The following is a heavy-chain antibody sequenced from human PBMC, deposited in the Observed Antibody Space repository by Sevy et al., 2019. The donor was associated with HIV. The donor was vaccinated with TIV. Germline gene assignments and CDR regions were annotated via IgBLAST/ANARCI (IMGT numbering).Heavy chain of an antibody. V-gene: IGHV3-23*01. CDR1: GFTFSTYA. Sequence: WGSLRLSCAPSGFTFSTYAMNWVRQAPGKGLEWVSSIGGSGRYTYYADSVEGRFTISRDNSKNMLYLQMNSLRVADTAVYYCAKGYCSGGTCPRDYYYYGMDVWGQGTTVTVSS. J-gene: IGHJ6*02. CDR3: AKGYCSGGTCPRDYYYYGMDV. D-gene: IGHD2-15*01. CDR2: IGGSGRYT.